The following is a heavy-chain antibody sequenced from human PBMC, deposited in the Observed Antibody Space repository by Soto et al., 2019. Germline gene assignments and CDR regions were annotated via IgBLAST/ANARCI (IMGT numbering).Heavy chain of an antibody. CDR3: ARGRYGDY. CDR1: GYGFTTYV. V-gene: IGHV1-18*01. J-gene: IGHJ4*02. Sequence: QVHLVQSGAEVKKPGASVKVSCKGSGYGFTTYVITWVRQAPGQGLEWMAWISAHNGNTNYAQKLQGRGTVTRDTSTRTASMELRGPRSDDTAVYYCARGRYGDYWGQGDLVTVSS. D-gene: IGHD1-1*01. CDR2: ISAHNGNT.